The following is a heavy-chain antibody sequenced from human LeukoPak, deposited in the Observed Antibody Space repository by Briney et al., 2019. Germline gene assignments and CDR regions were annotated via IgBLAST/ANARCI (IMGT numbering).Heavy chain of an antibody. V-gene: IGHV1-2*02. Sequence: ASVKVSCKASGYTFTGYYLHWVRQAPGQGLEWMGWIHPNSGGTNYAQKFQGRVTITRNTSISTAYMELSSLRSEDTAVYYCARILYGDDYLFDYWGQGTLVTVSS. D-gene: IGHD4-17*01. CDR3: ARILYGDDYLFDY. CDR1: GYTFTGYY. J-gene: IGHJ4*02. CDR2: IHPNSGGT.